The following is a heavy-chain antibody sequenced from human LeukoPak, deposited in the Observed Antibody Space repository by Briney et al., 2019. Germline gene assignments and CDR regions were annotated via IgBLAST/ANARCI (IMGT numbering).Heavy chain of an antibody. D-gene: IGHD3-10*01. Sequence: GGSLRLSCAASGFTVSSNYMSWVRQAPGKGLEWVSVIYSGGSTYYADSVKGRFTISRDNSKNTLYLQMNSLRADDTAVYYCARVPYYYGSGSFTWGQGTLVTVSS. CDR2: IYSGGST. CDR3: ARVPYYYGSGSFT. CDR1: GFTVSSNY. J-gene: IGHJ5*02. V-gene: IGHV3-66*01.